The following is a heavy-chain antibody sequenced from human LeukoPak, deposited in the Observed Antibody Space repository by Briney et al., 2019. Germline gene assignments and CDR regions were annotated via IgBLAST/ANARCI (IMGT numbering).Heavy chain of an antibody. Sequence: VKVSCKASGGTFSSYAISWVRQAPGQGLEWMGRIIPILGIANYAQKFQSRVTITADKSTSTAYMELSSLRSEDTAVYYCARVAMESGSYLVPDYWGQGTLVTVSS. CDR1: GGTFSSYA. CDR3: ARVAMESGSYLVPDY. CDR2: IIPILGIA. D-gene: IGHD1-26*01. J-gene: IGHJ4*02. V-gene: IGHV1-69*04.